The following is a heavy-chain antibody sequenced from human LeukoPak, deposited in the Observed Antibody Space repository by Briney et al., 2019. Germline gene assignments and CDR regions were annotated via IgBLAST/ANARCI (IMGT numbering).Heavy chain of an antibody. Sequence: PSETLSLTCTVSGGSISSYYWSWIRQPPGKGLEWIGYIYTSGSTNYNPSLKSRVTISVDTSKNQFSLKLSSVTAADTAVYYCARQLEGATTFDYWGQGTLVTVSS. CDR3: ARQLEGATTFDY. CDR2: IYTSGST. V-gene: IGHV4-4*09. CDR1: GGSISSYY. D-gene: IGHD1-26*01. J-gene: IGHJ4*02.